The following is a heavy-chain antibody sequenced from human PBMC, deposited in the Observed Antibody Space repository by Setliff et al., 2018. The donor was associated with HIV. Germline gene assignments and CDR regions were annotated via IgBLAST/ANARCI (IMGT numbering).Heavy chain of an antibody. CDR3: ARVGLGGAFDI. D-gene: IGHD1-26*01. V-gene: IGHV3-74*01. CDR1: GFSFSDFW. J-gene: IGHJ3*02. CDR2: VYSAGTTT. Sequence: GESLKISCAASGFSFSDFWMHWVRQVPGKGLAWVSRVYSAGTTTTYADSVKGRFTTSRDNGKNTLYLQMNSLRAEDSAVYFCARVGLGGAFDIWGQGTKVTVSS.